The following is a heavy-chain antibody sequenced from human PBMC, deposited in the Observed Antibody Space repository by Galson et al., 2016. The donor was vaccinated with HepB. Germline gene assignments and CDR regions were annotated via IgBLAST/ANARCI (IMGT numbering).Heavy chain of an antibody. Sequence: SLRLSCAASGFTFTNYAFHWVRQAPGKGLEWLALISYDGNTEYSADSVKGRFTISRDNSKNSLFLQMNSLRAEDTAVYYCARDLRGSYIFDYWGQGTLVTVSS. CDR2: ISYDGNTE. D-gene: IGHD1-26*01. CDR1: GFTFTNYA. J-gene: IGHJ4*02. CDR3: ARDLRGSYIFDY. V-gene: IGHV3-30-3*01.